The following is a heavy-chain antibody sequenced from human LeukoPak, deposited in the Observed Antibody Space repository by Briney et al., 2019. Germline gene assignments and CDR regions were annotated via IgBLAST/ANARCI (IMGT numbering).Heavy chain of an antibody. V-gene: IGHV4-31*03. CDR2: IYYSGST. J-gene: IGHJ5*02. D-gene: IGHD2-15*01. CDR1: GGSISSGGYY. Sequence: SETLSLTCTVSGGSISSGGYYWSWIRQHPGKGLEWIGYIYYSGSTYYSPSLKSRVTISVDTSKNQFSLKLSSVTAADTAVYYCARGDTSGPLPYNWFDPWGQGTLVTVSS. CDR3: ARGDTSGPLPYNWFDP.